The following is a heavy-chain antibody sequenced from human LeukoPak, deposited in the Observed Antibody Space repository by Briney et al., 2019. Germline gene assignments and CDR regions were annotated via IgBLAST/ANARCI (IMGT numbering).Heavy chain of an antibody. D-gene: IGHD6-6*01. Sequence: GGSLRLSCAASGFTFSSYGVHWVRQAPGKGLEWVSSITSSSSHIYYADSVRGRFTISRDNAKNSVYLQMSSLRAEDTAVYYCARDVAARSVYYYYYMDVWGKGTTVTVSS. CDR1: GFTFSSYG. CDR3: ARDVAARSVYYYYYMDV. J-gene: IGHJ6*03. CDR2: ITSSSSHI. V-gene: IGHV3-21*01.